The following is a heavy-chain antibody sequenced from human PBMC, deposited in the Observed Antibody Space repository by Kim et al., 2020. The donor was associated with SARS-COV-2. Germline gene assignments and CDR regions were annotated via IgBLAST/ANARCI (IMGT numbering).Heavy chain of an antibody. CDR3: ARDLWRDYYDSSGYYGY. V-gene: IGHV3-21*01. Sequence: GGSLRLSCAASGFTFSSYSMNWVRQAPGKGLEWVLSIRSSSSYIYYADSVKGRFTISRDNAKNSLYLQMNSLGAEDTAVYYCARDLWRDYYDSSGYYGYWGQGTLVTVSS. J-gene: IGHJ4*02. CDR2: IRSSSSYI. CDR1: GFTFSSYS. D-gene: IGHD3-22*01.